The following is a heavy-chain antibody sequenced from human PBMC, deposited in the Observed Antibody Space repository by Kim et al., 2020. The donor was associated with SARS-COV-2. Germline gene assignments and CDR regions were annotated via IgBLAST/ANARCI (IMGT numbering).Heavy chain of an antibody. D-gene: IGHD2-2*01. CDR1: GFTFSDYY. J-gene: IGHJ2*01. V-gene: IGHV3-11*01. Sequence: GGSLRLSCAASGFTFSDYYMSWIRQAPGKGLEWVSYISSSGSTIYYADSVKGRFTISRDNAKNSLYLQMNSLRAEDTAVYYCARDPSFNIVVVPAATQYFDLWGRGTLVTVSS. CDR3: ARDPSFNIVVVPAATQYFDL. CDR2: ISSSGSTI.